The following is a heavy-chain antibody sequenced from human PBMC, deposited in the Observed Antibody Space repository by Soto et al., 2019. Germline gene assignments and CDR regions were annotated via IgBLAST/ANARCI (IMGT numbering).Heavy chain of an antibody. Sequence: QVQLQESGPGLVKPSGTLSLTCTVSGGSITNYYCSWFRQPPGKGLEWIGYINYDGYSAYNLSLKRRVTLSMDASKTQFSLMLESVTATDTAVYYCARYGFGPLHGLVDVWGPGTTVIVSS. D-gene: IGHD3-10*01. J-gene: IGHJ6*02. V-gene: IGHV4-59*08. CDR3: ARYGFGPLHGLVDV. CDR1: GGSITNYY. CDR2: INYDGYS.